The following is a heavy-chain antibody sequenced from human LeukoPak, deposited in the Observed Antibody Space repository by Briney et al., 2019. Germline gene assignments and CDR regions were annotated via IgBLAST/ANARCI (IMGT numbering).Heavy chain of an antibody. J-gene: IGHJ6*03. CDR1: GFTFSSYS. CDR3: AKEELLWSSYYYYYMDV. V-gene: IGHV3-48*04. CDR2: ISSSSSTI. D-gene: IGHD3-10*01. Sequence: GGSLRLSCAASGFTFSSYSMNWVRQAPGKGLEWVSYISSSSSTIYYADSVKGRFTISRDNAKNSLYLQMNSLRAEDTAVYYCAKEELLWSSYYYYYMDVWGKGTTVTVSS.